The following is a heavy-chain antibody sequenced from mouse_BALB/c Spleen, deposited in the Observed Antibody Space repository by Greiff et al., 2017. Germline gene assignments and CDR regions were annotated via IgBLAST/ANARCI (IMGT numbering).Heavy chain of an antibody. CDR3: ARHEQVPFFDY. J-gene: IGHJ2*01. Sequence: EVMLVESGGDLVKPGGSLKLSCAASGFTFSSYGMSWVRQTPDKRLEWVATISSGGSYTYYPDSVKGRFTISRDNAKNTLYLQMSSLKSEDTAMYYCARHEQVPFFDYWGQGTTLTVSS. V-gene: IGHV5-6*01. CDR1: GFTFSSYG. CDR2: ISSGGSYT.